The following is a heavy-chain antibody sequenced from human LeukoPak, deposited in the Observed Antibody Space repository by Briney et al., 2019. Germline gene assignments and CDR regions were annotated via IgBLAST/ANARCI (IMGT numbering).Heavy chain of an antibody. CDR2: INHSGST. CDR3: ARDGYGGNLAY. Sequence: SETLSLTCAVYGGSFSGYYWSWIRQPPGKGLEWIGEINHSGSTNYKPSLKSRVTISVDTSKNQFSLKLSSVTAADTAVYYCARDGYGGNLAYWGQGTLVTVSS. J-gene: IGHJ4*02. CDR1: GGSFSGYY. D-gene: IGHD4-23*01. V-gene: IGHV4-34*01.